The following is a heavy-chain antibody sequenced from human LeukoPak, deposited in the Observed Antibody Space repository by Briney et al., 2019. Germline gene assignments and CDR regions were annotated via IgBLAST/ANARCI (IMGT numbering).Heavy chain of an antibody. CDR2: IYYSGST. V-gene: IGHV4-39*07. CDR1: GGSISSSSYY. D-gene: IGHD1-7*01. J-gene: IGHJ4*02. Sequence: SETLSLTCTVSGGSISSSSYYWGWIRQPPGKGLEWIGSIYYSGSTYYNPSPKSRVTIPVDTSKNQFSLKLSSVTAADTAVYYCTRRRNYLSHFDYWGQGTLVTVSS. CDR3: TRRRNYLSHFDY.